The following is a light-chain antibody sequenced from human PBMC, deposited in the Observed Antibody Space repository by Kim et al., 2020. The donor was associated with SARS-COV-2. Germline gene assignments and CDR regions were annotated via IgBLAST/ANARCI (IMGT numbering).Light chain of an antibody. CDR1: HSISSW. V-gene: IGKV1-5*01. Sequence: SASVGDRVTITCRASHSISSWLAWYQQKPGQAPELLIYDASSLESGVPSRFSGSGSGTEFTLTISSLQPDDFATYYCQQYNSYSSTFGQGTKLEI. CDR3: QQYNSYSST. CDR2: DAS. J-gene: IGKJ2*01.